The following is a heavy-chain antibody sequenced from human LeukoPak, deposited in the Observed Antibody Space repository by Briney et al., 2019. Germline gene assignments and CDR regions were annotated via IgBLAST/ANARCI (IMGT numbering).Heavy chain of an antibody. CDR3: ARQRFSSGSYTFDI. V-gene: IGHV4-59*08. CDR1: GGSISSYD. Sequence: SETLSLTCTVSGGSISSYDWSWIRQPPGQGLEWIGYIYSSGSTNYNPSLKSRVTISVDTSKNQFSLKLSSVTAADTAVYYCARQRFSSGSYTFDIWGQGTMITVSS. D-gene: IGHD6-19*01. J-gene: IGHJ3*02. CDR2: IYSSGST.